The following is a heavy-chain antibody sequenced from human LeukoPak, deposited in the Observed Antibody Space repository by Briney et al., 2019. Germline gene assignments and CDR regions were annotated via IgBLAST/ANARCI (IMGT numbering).Heavy chain of an antibody. V-gene: IGHV3-74*01. CDR3: ARDSSGWFYFDY. J-gene: IGHJ4*02. Sequence: GSLRLSCAASGFTFSNHWMHWVRQAPGKGLMWVSRINRGGSRTDYADSVKGRFTISRDNAKNSLYLQMNSLRAEDTAVYYCARDSSGWFYFDYWGQGPLFTVSS. CDR2: INRGGSRT. D-gene: IGHD6-19*01. CDR1: GFTFSNHW.